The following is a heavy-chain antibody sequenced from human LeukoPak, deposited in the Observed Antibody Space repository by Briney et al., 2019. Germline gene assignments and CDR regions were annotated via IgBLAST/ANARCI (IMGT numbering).Heavy chain of an antibody. Sequence: GGSLRLSCAASGFTFSSYAMSWVRQAPGKGLEWVSYISSSGSTIYYADSVKGRFTISRDNAKNSLYLQMNSLRAEDTAVYYCARNNRGGYSYGSVDYWGQGTLVTVSS. J-gene: IGHJ4*02. CDR1: GFTFSSYA. CDR2: ISSSGSTI. CDR3: ARNNRGGYSYGSVDY. V-gene: IGHV3-48*04. D-gene: IGHD5-18*01.